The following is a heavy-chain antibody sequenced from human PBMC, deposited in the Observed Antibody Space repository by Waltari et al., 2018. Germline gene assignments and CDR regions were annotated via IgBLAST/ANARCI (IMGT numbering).Heavy chain of an antibody. J-gene: IGHJ6*03. V-gene: IGHV3-20*04. CDR2: INWNGGST. CDR3: AKDSLGIPFYYVDV. Sequence: DVQLVESGGSVVRPGGSVRLACAASGCSVGDYDMSWVRHAPGKGLEWVSGINWNGGSTSYAESVKGRFTISRDNAKNSLYLQMNSLRDEDTALYYCAKDSLGIPFYYVDVWGKGTTVTVS. CDR1: GCSVGDYD.